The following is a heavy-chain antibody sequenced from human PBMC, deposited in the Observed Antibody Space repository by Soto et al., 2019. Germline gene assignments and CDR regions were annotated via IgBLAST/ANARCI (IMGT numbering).Heavy chain of an antibody. V-gene: IGHV1-2*04. Sequence: ASVKVSCKASGYSFTDYHIHWVRQAPGQGLEWLGRINPKSGGTSTAQKFQGWVTMTTDTSISTASMELTRLTSDDTAIYYCARGDSTDCSNGVCSFFYNHDMDVWGQGTTGTVS. D-gene: IGHD2-8*01. J-gene: IGHJ6*02. CDR1: GYSFTDYH. CDR2: INPKSGGT. CDR3: ARGDSTDCSNGVCSFFYNHDMDV.